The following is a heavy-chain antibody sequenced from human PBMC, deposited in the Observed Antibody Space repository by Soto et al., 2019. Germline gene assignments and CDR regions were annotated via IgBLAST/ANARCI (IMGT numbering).Heavy chain of an antibody. CDR1: GFTFSSYA. CDR3: AKRRGACRHFDY. J-gene: IGHJ4*02. CDR2: VSIGGST. Sequence: DVQLLESGGGLVQPEGSLRFSCAASGFTFSSYAMGWVRQGPGKGLEWVAVVSIGGSTHYADSVRGRFTISRDNSKNTLSLQMNSLTAEDTAVYFCAKRRGACRHFDYWGQGALVTVSS. D-gene: IGHD2-21*02. V-gene: IGHV3-23*01.